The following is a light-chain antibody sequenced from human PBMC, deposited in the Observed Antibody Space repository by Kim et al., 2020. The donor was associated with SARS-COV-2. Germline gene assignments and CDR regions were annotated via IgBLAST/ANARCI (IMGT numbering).Light chain of an antibody. CDR3: QQNGNLTLT. V-gene: IGKV1-33*01. CDR2: VAA. CDR1: QDIANY. J-gene: IGKJ4*01. Sequence: DIQMTQSPSSLSASVGDSITFACQASQDIANYLNWYQQNPGKAPKLLIYVAAHLASGVPSRFSAGGSGTHFTVTISSLQPEDTGTYYCQQNGNLTLTFGGGTKVDIK.